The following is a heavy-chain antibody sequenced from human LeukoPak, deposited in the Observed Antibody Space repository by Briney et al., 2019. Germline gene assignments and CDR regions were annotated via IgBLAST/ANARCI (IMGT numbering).Heavy chain of an antibody. V-gene: IGHV3-21*01. D-gene: IGHD3-10*01. Sequence: PGGSLRLSCAASGFTFSGYSMNWVRQAPGKGLEWVSSISSSSSYIYYADSVKGRFTISRDNAKNSLYLQMNSLRAEDTAVYYCARGEYYYGSGSYVYYYYMDVWGKGTTVTISS. CDR2: ISSSSSYI. CDR3: ARGEYYYGSGSYVYYYYMDV. J-gene: IGHJ6*03. CDR1: GFTFSGYS.